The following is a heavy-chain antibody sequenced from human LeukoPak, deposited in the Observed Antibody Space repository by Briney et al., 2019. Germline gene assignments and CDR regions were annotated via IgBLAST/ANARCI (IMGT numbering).Heavy chain of an antibody. CDR1: GFTFSSYA. CDR2: ISYDGSNK. CDR3: ARDNYGMDV. J-gene: IGHJ6*02. Sequence: GGSLRLSCAASGFTFSSYAMHWVRQAPGKGLEWVAVISYDGSNKYYADSVKGRFTISRDNSKNTLYLQMNSLRAEDTAVYYCARDNYGMDVWGQGALVTVSS. V-gene: IGHV3-30-3*01.